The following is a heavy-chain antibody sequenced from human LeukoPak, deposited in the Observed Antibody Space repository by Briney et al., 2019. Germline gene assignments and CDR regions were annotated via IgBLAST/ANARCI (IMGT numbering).Heavy chain of an antibody. CDR1: GFTFSNYN. CDR3: ARDFEGGFDY. CDR2: ISDNTGTI. V-gene: IGHV3-48*01. D-gene: IGHD3-16*01. Sequence: GGSLRLSCAASGFTFSNYNINWVRQAPGKGLEWVSYISDNTGTIYYADSVQGRFTISRDNAKNSLFLQMNSLRAEDTAVYYCARDFEGGFDYWGQGTLVTVSS. J-gene: IGHJ4*02.